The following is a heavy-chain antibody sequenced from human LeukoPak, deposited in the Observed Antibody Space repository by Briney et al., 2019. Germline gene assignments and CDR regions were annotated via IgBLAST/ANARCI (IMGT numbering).Heavy chain of an antibody. D-gene: IGHD3-22*01. V-gene: IGHV3-15*05. CDR2: IKRQTEGGSA. Sequence: GGSLRLSCAASGFTFNNAWMSWVRQAPGKGLEWVGRIKRQTEGGSADYAAPAKGRYTISRDDSENMLYLQLNNLRTADKALYYCVTGPDRHVYDYDYWGQGTLVTVSP. CDR3: VTGPDRHVYDYDY. J-gene: IGHJ4*02. CDR1: GFTFNNAW.